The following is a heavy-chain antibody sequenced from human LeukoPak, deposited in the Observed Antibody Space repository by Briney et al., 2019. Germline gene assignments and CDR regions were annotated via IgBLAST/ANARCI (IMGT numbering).Heavy chain of an antibody. CDR2: INPNSVGT. CDR3: ATIAGYCSGGSCFGKPEYFDY. CDR1: GYTFTGYY. D-gene: IGHD2-15*01. V-gene: IGHV1-2*02. Sequence: GASVKVSCKASGYTFTGYYMHWVRQAPGQGLEWMGWINPNSVGTNYAQKFQGRVTMTRDTSISTAYMELSRLRSDDTAVYYCATIAGYCSGGSCFGKPEYFDYWGQGTLATVSS. J-gene: IGHJ4*02.